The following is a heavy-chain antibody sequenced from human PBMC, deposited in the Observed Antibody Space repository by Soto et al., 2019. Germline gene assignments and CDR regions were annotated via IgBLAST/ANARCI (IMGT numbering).Heavy chain of an antibody. V-gene: IGHV3-21*01. D-gene: IGHD6-6*01. CDR2: ISSSSSYI. CDR1: GFTFSSYS. CDR3: ARAYSSSSRSHFDY. Sequence: LRLSCAASGFTFSSYSMNWVRQAPGKGLEWVSSISSSSSYIYYADSVKGRFTISRDNAKNSLYLQMNSLRAEDTAVYYCARAYSSSSRSHFDYWGQGTLVTVSS. J-gene: IGHJ4*02.